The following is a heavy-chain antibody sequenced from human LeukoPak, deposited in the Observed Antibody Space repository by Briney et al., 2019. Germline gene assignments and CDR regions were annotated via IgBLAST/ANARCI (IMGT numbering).Heavy chain of an antibody. CDR2: ISYDGSNK. CDR1: GFTFSSYA. J-gene: IGHJ4*02. CDR3: ARTSYCGGDCYKYYFDY. V-gene: IGHV3-30-3*01. D-gene: IGHD2-21*02. Sequence: GRSLRLSCSASGFTFSSYAMHWVRQAPGKGLEWVAVISYDGSNKYYADSVKGRFTISRDSSKNTLYLQMNSLRAEDTAVYYCARTSYCGGDCYKYYFDYWGQGTLVTVSS.